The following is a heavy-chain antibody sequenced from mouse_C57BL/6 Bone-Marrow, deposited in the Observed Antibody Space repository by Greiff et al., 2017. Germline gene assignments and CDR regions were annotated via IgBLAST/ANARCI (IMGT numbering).Heavy chain of an antibody. J-gene: IGHJ3*01. Sequence: EVQLVESGGDLVKPGGSLKLSCAASGFTFSSYGMSWVRQTPDKRLEWVATISSGGSYTYYPDSVKGRFTISRDNAKNTLYLQMSSLKSEDTAMYYCAGYDVYSAWFAYWGQGTLVTVSA. CDR1: GFTFSSYG. D-gene: IGHD2-3*01. CDR3: AGYDVYSAWFAY. V-gene: IGHV5-6*01. CDR2: ISSGGSYT.